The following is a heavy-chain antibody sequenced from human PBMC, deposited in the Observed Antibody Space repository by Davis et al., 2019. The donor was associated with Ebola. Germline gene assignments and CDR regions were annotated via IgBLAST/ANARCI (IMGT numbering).Heavy chain of an antibody. CDR2: LNPNSRHP. J-gene: IGHJ6*02. V-gene: IGHV1-2*04. CDR3: ARGSLNIAVAVYYYYYGMDV. D-gene: IGHD6-19*01. Sequence: SVPVSRLASVYTLTGYFMHWLGPPPGQGLEWLGWLNPNSRHPHYAQKLQGWVTMTRDTSISKAYMELSRLRSDDTAVYYCARGSLNIAVAVYYYYYGMDVWGQGTTVTVSS. CDR1: VYTLTGYF.